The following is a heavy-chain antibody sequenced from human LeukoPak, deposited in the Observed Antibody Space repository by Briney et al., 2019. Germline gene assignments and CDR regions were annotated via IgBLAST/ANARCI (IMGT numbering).Heavy chain of an antibody. CDR1: GGSISSYY. J-gene: IGHJ4*02. CDR2: INQSGTT. CDR3: ARQTGSGLFILP. Sequence: SETLSLTCTVSGGSISSYYWSWIRQPPGNGLEWIGEINQSGTTNYNPSLKSRVTISLNTSKNQFSLELISVTAADTAVYYCARQTGSGLFILPGGQGTLVTVSS. D-gene: IGHD3/OR15-3a*01. V-gene: IGHV4-34*01.